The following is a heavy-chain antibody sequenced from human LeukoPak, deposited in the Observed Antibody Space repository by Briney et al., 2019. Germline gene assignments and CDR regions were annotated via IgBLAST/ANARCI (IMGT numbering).Heavy chain of an antibody. Sequence: ASVKVSCKASGGTFSSYAISWVRQAPGQGLEWMGGIIPILGIANYAQKFQGRVTITADKSTSTAYMELSSLRSEDTAVYYCARGPSQWFGESAFDIWGQGTMVTVSS. CDR2: IIPILGIA. J-gene: IGHJ3*02. V-gene: IGHV1-69*10. CDR1: GGTFSSYA. D-gene: IGHD3-10*01. CDR3: ARGPSQWFGESAFDI.